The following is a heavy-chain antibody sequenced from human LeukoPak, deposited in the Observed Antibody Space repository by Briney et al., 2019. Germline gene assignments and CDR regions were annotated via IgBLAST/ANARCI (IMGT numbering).Heavy chain of an antibody. V-gene: IGHV1-2*02. CDR1: GYTFTGYY. D-gene: IGHD3-22*01. CDR2: INPNSGGT. CDR3: ALDSSGYYFWFDP. Sequence: ASVKVSCKASGYTFTGYYMHWVRQAPGQGLEWMGWINPNSGGTNYAQKFQGRVTMTRDTSISTAYMELSRLRSDDTAVYHCALDSSGYYFWFDPWGQGTLVTVSS. J-gene: IGHJ5*02.